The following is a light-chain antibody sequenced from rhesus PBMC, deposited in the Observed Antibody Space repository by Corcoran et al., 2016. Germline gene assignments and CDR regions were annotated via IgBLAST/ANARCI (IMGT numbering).Light chain of an antibody. CDR1: QGIGNA. Sequence: DIQMTQSPSSLSASVGDKVTVTCRASQGIGNALAWYQQKPGKAPKLLIYAASKLQSGVPSRFSGSGSGTDFTLTSSSLQPEDFATYYCLQYNSNPYSFGQGTKVEIK. J-gene: IGKJ2*01. CDR3: LQYNSNPYS. CDR2: AAS. V-gene: IGKV1-33*02.